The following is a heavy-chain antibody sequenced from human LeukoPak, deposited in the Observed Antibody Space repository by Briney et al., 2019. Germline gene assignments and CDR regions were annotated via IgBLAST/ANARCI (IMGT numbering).Heavy chain of an antibody. D-gene: IGHD2-15*01. CDR1: GFTLGDYA. CDR2: IISKTYGART. Sequence: GGSLRLSCTTSGFTLGDYAMSWVRQAPGKGLEWVGFIISKTYGARTEYAASIKGRFTISRDDSTSVAYLQMSSLRTDDTAVYYCARHLPVAPTYFYYWGQGTLVTVSS. CDR3: ARHLPVAPTYFYY. J-gene: IGHJ4*02. V-gene: IGHV3-49*04.